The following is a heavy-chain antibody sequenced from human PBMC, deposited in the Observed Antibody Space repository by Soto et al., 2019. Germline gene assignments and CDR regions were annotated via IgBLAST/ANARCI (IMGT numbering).Heavy chain of an antibody. Sequence: SETLSLTCTVSGGSISSGGYYWSWIRQHPGKGLEWIGYIYYSGSTYYNPSLKSRVTISVDTSKNQFSLKLSSVTAADTGVYYCARVGRSCWYLSVSARGTSVHVS. D-gene: IGHD6-13*01. V-gene: IGHV4-31*03. CDR1: GGSISSGGYY. CDR2: IYYSGST. J-gene: IGHJ6*02. CDR3: ARVGRSCWYLSV.